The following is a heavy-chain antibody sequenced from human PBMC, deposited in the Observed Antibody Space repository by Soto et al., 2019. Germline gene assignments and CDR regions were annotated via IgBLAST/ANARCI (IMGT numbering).Heavy chain of an antibody. J-gene: IGHJ4*02. CDR1: GGSISSGGYY. V-gene: IGHV4-31*03. D-gene: IGHD6-19*01. CDR2: IYYSGST. CDR3: ARDNLGAASGWFYFDY. Sequence: SETLSLTCTVSGGSISSGGYYWSWIRQHPGKGLEWIGYIYYSGSTYYDPSLKSRVTISVDTSKNQFSLKLSSVTAADTAVYYCARDNLGAASGWFYFDYWGQGTLVTVSS.